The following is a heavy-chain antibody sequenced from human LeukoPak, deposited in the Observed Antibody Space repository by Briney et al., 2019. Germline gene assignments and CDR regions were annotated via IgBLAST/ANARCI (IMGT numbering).Heavy chain of an antibody. D-gene: IGHD3-3*01. CDR1: GYTFTGYY. V-gene: IGHV1-2*06. CDR2: INPNSGGT. Sequence: ASVKVSCKASGYTFTGYYMHWVRQAPGQGLEWMGRINPNSGGTNYAQKFQGRVTMTRDTSISTAYMELSRLRSDDTAVYYCARDGALLRFLEWLEFFYYYYGMDVWGQGTMVTVSS. CDR3: ARDGALLRFLEWLEFFYYYYGMDV. J-gene: IGHJ6*02.